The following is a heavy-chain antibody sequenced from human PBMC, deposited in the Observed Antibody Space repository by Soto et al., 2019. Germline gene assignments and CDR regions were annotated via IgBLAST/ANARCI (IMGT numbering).Heavy chain of an antibody. J-gene: IGHJ4*02. V-gene: IGHV3-23*01. CDR1: GFTFSSYA. CDR2: ISDSGGST. D-gene: IGHD3-10*01. Sequence: GGSLRFSCAASGFTFSSYAMSWVRQAPGKGLEWVSGISDSGGSTYYADSVKGRFTISRDNSKNTLYLQMNSLRAEDTAVYYCAKGTYYYGSAPYYFDYWGQGTLVTVSS. CDR3: AKGTYYYGSAPYYFDY.